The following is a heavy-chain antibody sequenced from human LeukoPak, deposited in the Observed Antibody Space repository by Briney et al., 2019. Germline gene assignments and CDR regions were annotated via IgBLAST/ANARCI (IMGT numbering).Heavy chain of an antibody. CDR3: AKDRAAYCSGGSCHPLDY. Sequence: PGGSLRLSCAASGFTVSSNYMSWVRQAPGKGLEGVPVIYSGGSTYYADSVKGRFTISRDNSKNMLNLQMNSLRDEDTAVYYCAKDRAAYCSGGSCHPLDYWGQGTLVTVSS. CDR2: IYSGGST. V-gene: IGHV3-53*01. CDR1: GFTVSSNY. J-gene: IGHJ4*02. D-gene: IGHD2-15*01.